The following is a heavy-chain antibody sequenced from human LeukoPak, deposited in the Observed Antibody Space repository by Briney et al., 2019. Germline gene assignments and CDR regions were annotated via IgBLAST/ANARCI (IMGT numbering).Heavy chain of an antibody. D-gene: IGHD3-10*01. CDR2: IRSTANGYAT. CDR1: GFTFSGSA. V-gene: IGHV3-73*01. Sequence: GGSLRLSCAASGFTFSGSALHWVRQASGKGLEWVGRIRSTANGYATAYAASVKGRFTISRDDSKNTAYLQMDSLKTEDTAVYYCTGNYYGSGSYADFDHWGQGTLVTVSS. CDR3: TGNYYGSGSYADFDH. J-gene: IGHJ4*02.